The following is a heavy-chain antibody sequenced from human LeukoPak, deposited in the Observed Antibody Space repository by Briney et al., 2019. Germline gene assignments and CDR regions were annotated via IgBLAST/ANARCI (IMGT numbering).Heavy chain of an antibody. J-gene: IGHJ3*02. D-gene: IGHD5-18*01. CDR2: INSLGGAT. CDR1: GFTFSSYG. CDR3: ARRAMVINDAFDI. V-gene: IGHV3-64*01. Sequence: PGGSLRLSCAASGFTFSSYGMHWVRQAPGKGLEYVSAINSLGGATYYANSVKGRFTVSRDNSKNTLYLQMGSLRAEDTAVYYCARRAMVINDAFDIWGQGTMVTVSS.